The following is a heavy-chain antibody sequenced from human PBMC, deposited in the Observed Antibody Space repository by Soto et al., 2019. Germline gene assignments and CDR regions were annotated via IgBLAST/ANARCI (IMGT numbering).Heavy chain of an antibody. Sequence: QVQLVQSGAEVKKPGASVKVSCKASGYTFTGYYMHWVRQAPGQGLEWMGWINPNSGGTNYAQKFQGWVTMTRDTSISTAYMELSRLRSDDTAVYYCARASSRYCSRSSCYGDYWGQGTLVTVSS. V-gene: IGHV1-2*04. D-gene: IGHD2-2*01. J-gene: IGHJ4*02. CDR1: GYTFTGYY. CDR2: INPNSGGT. CDR3: ARASSRYCSRSSCYGDY.